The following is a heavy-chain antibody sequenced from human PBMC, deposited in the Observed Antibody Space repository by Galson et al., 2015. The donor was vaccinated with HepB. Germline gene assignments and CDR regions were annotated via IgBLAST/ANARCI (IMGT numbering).Heavy chain of an antibody. CDR2: INPNSGGT. CDR3: ARKSGSYFYYFDY. V-gene: IGHV1-2*04. J-gene: IGHJ4*02. Sequence: SVKVSCKASGYTFTGYYMYWVRQAPGQGLEWMGWINPNSGGTNYAQKFQGWVTMTRDTSISTAYMKLSRLRSDDTAVYYCARKSGSYFYYFDYWGQGTLVTVSS. D-gene: IGHD1-26*01. CDR1: GYTFTGYY.